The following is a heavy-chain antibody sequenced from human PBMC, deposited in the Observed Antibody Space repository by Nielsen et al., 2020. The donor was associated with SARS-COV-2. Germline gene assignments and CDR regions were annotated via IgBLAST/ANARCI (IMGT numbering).Heavy chain of an antibody. CDR2: ISGSGGST. V-gene: IGHV3-23*01. Sequence: GESLKISCAASGFTFSSYAMSWVRQAPGKGLEWVSAISGSGGSTYYADSVKGRFTISRDNSKNTLYLQMNSLRAEDTAVYYCAKDSDSSGYYSDAFDIWGQGTMVTVSS. J-gene: IGHJ3*02. D-gene: IGHD3-22*01. CDR3: AKDSDSSGYYSDAFDI. CDR1: GFTFSSYA.